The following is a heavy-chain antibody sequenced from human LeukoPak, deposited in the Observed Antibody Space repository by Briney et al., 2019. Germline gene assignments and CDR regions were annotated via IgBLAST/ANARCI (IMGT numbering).Heavy chain of an antibody. CDR2: IYHSGST. J-gene: IGHJ4*02. CDR1: GGSFSGYY. V-gene: IGHV4-34*01. CDR3: ASRRMQYDY. Sequence: SETLSLTCAVYGGSFSGYYWSWIRQPPGKGLEWIGEIYHSGSTNYNPSLKSRVTISVDKSKNQFSLKLSSVTAADTAVYYCASRRMQYDYWGQGTLVTVSS.